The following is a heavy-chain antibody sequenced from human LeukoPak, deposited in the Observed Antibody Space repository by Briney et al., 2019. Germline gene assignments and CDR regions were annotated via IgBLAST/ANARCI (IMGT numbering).Heavy chain of an antibody. CDR3: ARDGYYDFWGGYYYSNWFDP. CDR2: IYYSGST. J-gene: IGHJ5*02. Sequence: SETLSLTCTVSGGSISSSSYCWGWIRQPPGKGLEWIGSIYYSGSTYYNPSLKSRVTISVDTSKNQFSLKLSSVTAADTAVYYCARDGYYDFWGGYYYSNWFDPWGQGTLVTVSS. V-gene: IGHV4-39*02. CDR1: GGSISSSSYC. D-gene: IGHD3-3*01.